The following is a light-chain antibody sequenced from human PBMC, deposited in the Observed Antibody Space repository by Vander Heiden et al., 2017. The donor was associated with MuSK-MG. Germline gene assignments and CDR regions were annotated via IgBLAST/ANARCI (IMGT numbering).Light chain of an antibody. J-gene: IGLJ2*01. Sequence: QSALTQPASVSGSPGQSLTLSCTGTSRDVGGHKTVSWYQQHQGKAPKRMIIYVINRPSGVANRFSGSKSGNTASLTISGRQAEEEADYYCSSYTSSSTLYVFGGGTKLTVL. CDR2: YVI. V-gene: IGLV2-14*01. CDR3: SSYTSSSTLYV. CDR1: SRDVGGHKT.